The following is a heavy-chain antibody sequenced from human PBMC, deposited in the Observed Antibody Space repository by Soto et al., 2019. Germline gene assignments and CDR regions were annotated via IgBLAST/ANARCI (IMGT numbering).Heavy chain of an antibody. CDR2: INHSGST. J-gene: IGHJ6*02. CDR3: ARXLRRRQAGYYYYYGMDV. V-gene: IGHV4-34*01. Sequence: SETLSLTCAVYGGSFSCYYWSWIRQPPGKGLEWIREINHSGSTNYNPSLKSRVTISVDTSKNQFSLKLSSVTAADTAVYYCARXLRRRQAGYYYYYGMDVWGQGTTVTVSS. D-gene: IGHD4-17*01. CDR1: GGSFSCYY.